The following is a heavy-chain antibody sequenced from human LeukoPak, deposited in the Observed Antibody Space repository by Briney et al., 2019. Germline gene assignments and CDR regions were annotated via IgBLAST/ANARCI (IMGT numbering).Heavy chain of an antibody. V-gene: IGHV3-21*01. CDR3: ARDPDRYNSGGNYFDC. CDR1: GLTFSCYC. J-gene: IGHJ4*02. CDR2: ISSSGSYI. Sequence: RGSLTPSCSASGLTFSCYCMNWVRQAPGKGLEWVSFISSSGSYIYYAGSVKGRFTLSRDIATHPLYLQMYSVRAEDTAVYYCARDPDRYNSGGNYFDCWGQGSLVTVSS. D-gene: IGHD5-24*01.